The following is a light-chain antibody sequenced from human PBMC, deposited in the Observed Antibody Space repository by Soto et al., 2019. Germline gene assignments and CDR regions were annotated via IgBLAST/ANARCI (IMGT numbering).Light chain of an antibody. CDR1: QSVSSN. Sequence: EIVMTQSPATLSVSPGERATLSCRASQSVSSNLAWYQQKPGQAPRLLIYSASTRATGVPDRFSGSGSGTEFTLTITSLQSEDSAIYYCQQYYDWPRTFGQGTKVDIK. CDR3: QQYYDWPRT. V-gene: IGKV3-15*01. CDR2: SAS. J-gene: IGKJ1*01.